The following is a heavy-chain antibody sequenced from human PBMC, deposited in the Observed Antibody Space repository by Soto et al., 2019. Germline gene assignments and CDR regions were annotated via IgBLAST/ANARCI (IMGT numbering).Heavy chain of an antibody. CDR3: ARDVGYGLIDY. CDR1: GYTFTSYG. Sequence: QVQLVQSGAEVKKPGASVKVSCKASGYTFTSYGISWVRQAPGQGLEWMGWITMTTDTSTSAAYMELRSLRSDDTAVYYCARDVGYGLIDYWGHGTLVTVSS. V-gene: IGHV1-18*01. J-gene: IGHJ4*01. D-gene: IGHD5-18*01.